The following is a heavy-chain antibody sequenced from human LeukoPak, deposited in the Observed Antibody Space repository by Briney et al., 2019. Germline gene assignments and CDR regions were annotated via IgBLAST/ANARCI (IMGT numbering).Heavy chain of an antibody. V-gene: IGHV3-48*01. CDR1: GFTFSSYS. Sequence: GGSLRLSCAASGFTFSSYSMNWVRQAPGKGLEWVSYISSSSSTIYYADSVKGRFTISRDNAKNSLYLQMNSLRAEDTAVYYCASRIAVAGSCYFDYWGQGTLVTVSS. CDR2: ISSSSSTI. D-gene: IGHD6-19*01. CDR3: ASRIAVAGSCYFDY. J-gene: IGHJ4*02.